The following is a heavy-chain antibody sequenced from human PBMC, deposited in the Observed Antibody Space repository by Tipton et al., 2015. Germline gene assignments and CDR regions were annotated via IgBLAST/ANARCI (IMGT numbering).Heavy chain of an antibody. Sequence: LRLSCTVSGGSISIGGYYWVWIRQPPGKGLEWVGRIYYSGNPSYNPSLESRVNISVDTSKNQFSLKVNSVTAADTAVYYCARLASVGGPCHDTFDLWGQGRLVTVSS. CDR1: GGSISIGGYY. D-gene: IGHD4-23*01. V-gene: IGHV4-39*01. J-gene: IGHJ3*01. CDR2: IYYSGNP. CDR3: ARLASVGGPCHDTFDL.